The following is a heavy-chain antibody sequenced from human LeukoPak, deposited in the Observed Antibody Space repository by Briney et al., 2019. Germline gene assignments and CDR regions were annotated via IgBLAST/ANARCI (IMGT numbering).Heavy chain of an antibody. CDR3: AKSGYNRFDY. J-gene: IGHJ4*02. V-gene: IGHV3-23*01. D-gene: IGHD5-24*01. CDR1: GFTFNNYE. Sequence: PGGSLRLSCVASGFTFNNYEMNWVRQAPGKGLEWVSYISSSGATIYYADSVKGRFTISRDSSKNTLYLQMNSLRAEDTAVYYCAKSGYNRFDYWGQGTLVTVSS. CDR2: ISSSGATI.